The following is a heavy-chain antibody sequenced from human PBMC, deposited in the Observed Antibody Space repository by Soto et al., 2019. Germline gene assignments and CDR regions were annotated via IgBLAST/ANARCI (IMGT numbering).Heavy chain of an antibody. CDR1: GGTFSSYA. CDR2: IIPIFGTA. J-gene: IGHJ4*02. Sequence: SVKVSCKASGGTFSSYAISWVRQAPGQGLEWMGGIIPIFGTANYAQKFQGRVTITADESTSTAYMELSSLRSEDTAVYYCARDNRGVGGLLPAYWGQGTLVTVSS. D-gene: IGHD3-10*01. V-gene: IGHV1-69*13. CDR3: ARDNRGVGGLLPAY.